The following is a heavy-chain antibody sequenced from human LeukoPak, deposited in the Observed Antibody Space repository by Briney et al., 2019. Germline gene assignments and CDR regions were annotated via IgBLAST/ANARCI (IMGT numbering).Heavy chain of an antibody. Sequence: PSETLSLTCTVSGGSISSTSYYWGRIRQPPGKGLEWIGYIYYSGSTYYNPSLKSRVTISVDTSKNQFSLKLTSVTAADTAVYYCARRDTDIVGATDAFDIWGQGTMVTVSS. CDR1: GGSISSTSYY. CDR2: IYYSGST. V-gene: IGHV4-39*01. D-gene: IGHD1-26*01. CDR3: ARRDTDIVGATDAFDI. J-gene: IGHJ3*02.